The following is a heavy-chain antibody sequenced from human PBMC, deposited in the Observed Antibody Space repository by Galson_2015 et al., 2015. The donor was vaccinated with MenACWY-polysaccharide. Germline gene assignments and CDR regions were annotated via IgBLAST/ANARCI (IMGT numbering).Heavy chain of an antibody. D-gene: IGHD2-2*03. J-gene: IGHJ6*02. Sequence: ETLSLTCAVSGGSISSSNWWSWVRQPPGKGLEWIGEIYHSGSTNYNPSLKSRVTISVDKSKNQFSLKLSSVTAADTAVYYCARLSMDIVVVPAARERYYYYGMDVWGQGTTVTVSS. CDR2: IYHSGST. V-gene: IGHV4-4*02. CDR3: ARLSMDIVVVPAARERYYYYGMDV. CDR1: GGSISSSNW.